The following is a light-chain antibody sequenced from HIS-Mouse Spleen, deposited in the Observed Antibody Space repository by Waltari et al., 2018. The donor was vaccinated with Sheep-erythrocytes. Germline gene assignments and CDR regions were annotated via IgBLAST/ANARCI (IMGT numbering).Light chain of an antibody. Sequence: QSALTQPASVSGSPGQSITISCTGTSSDVGSYNLVSWYQQHPGKAPKPMIYEGSKRPSGVSNRFSGSKSGNTASLAIAGLQAEDEADYYCCSYAGIYTLVFGGGTKLTVL. J-gene: IGLJ2*01. CDR2: EGS. CDR1: SSDVGSYNL. CDR3: CSYAGIYTLV. V-gene: IGLV2-23*01.